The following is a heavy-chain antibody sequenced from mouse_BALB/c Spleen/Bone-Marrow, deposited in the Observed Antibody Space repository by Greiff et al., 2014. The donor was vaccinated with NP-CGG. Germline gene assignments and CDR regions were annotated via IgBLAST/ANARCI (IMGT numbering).Heavy chain of an antibody. CDR2: ISSGSSTI. Sequence: EVQLVESGGGLVQPGGSRKLSCAASGFTFSSFGMHWVRQAPEKGLEWVAYISSGSSTIYYADTVKGRFTISRDNPKNTLFLQMTSLRSEDTAMYYCARRYYFDYWGQGTTLTVSS. J-gene: IGHJ2*01. CDR3: ARRYYFDY. V-gene: IGHV5-17*02. CDR1: GFTFSSFG.